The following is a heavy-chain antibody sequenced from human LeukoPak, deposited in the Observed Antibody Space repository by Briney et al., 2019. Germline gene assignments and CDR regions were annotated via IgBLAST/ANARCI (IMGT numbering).Heavy chain of an antibody. CDR3: AGRAAYYLAFDI. V-gene: IGHV4-59*04. Sequence: SETLSLTCTVSGGSISSYYWSWIRQPPGKGLEWIGYIYHSGSTYYNPSLKSRVTISVDRSKNQFSLKLSSVTAADTAVYYCAGRAAYYLAFDIWGQGTMVTVSS. CDR1: GGSISSYY. J-gene: IGHJ3*02. D-gene: IGHD3-10*01. CDR2: IYHSGST.